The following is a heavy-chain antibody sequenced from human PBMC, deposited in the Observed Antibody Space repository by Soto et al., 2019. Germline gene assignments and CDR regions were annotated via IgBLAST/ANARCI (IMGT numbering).Heavy chain of an antibody. Sequence: SETLSLTCTVSGASISRGGYYWSWIRQHPGKGLEWIGYMYYTGSTYYNPSLKSRVTMSLDTSKNQFSLKLSSVTAADAAVFYCARGARDISGPHYWGQGTLVTVSS. CDR1: GASISRGGYY. V-gene: IGHV4-31*03. CDR3: ARGARDISGPHY. D-gene: IGHD3-22*01. J-gene: IGHJ4*02. CDR2: MYYTGST.